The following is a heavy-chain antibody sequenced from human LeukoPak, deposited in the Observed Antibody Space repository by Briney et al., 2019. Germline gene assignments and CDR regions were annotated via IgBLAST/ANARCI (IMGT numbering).Heavy chain of an antibody. J-gene: IGHJ4*02. D-gene: IGHD4-17*01. CDR2: ISAYNGNT. V-gene: IGHV1-18*04. Sequence: ASVKVSCKASGYTFTGYYMHWVRQAPGQGLEWMGWISAYNGNTNYAQKLQGRVTMTTDTSTSTAYMELRSLRSDDTAVYYCARVYDDYGDYGETDYWGQGTLVTVSS. CDR3: ARVYDDYGDYGETDY. CDR1: GYTFTGYY.